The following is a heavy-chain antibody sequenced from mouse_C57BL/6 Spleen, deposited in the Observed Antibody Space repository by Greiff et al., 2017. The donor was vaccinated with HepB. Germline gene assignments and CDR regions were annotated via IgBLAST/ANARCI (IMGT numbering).Heavy chain of an antibody. Sequence: QVQLQQSGAELVKPGASVKISCKASGYAFSSYWMNWVKQRPGKGLEWIGQIYPGDGDTNYNGKFKGKATLTADKSSSTAYMQLRSLPSEDSAVYFCARRVSLYFDYWGQGTTLTVSS. D-gene: IGHD6-2*01. V-gene: IGHV1-80*01. CDR1: GYAFSSYW. CDR3: ARRVSLYFDY. J-gene: IGHJ2*01. CDR2: IYPGDGDT.